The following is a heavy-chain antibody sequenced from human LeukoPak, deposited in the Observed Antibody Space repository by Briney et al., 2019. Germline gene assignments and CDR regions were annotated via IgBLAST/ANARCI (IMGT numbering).Heavy chain of an antibody. CDR3: ASLDYYHFDY. CDR1: GGSISRYY. D-gene: IGHD3-22*01. J-gene: IGHJ4*02. CDR2: ISYSGST. V-gene: IGHV4-59*01. Sequence: SETLSLTCTVSGGSISRYYWSWIRQPPGKGLEWIGYISYSGSTKYNPSLMSRVTISVDTSKNQFSLKLSSATAADTALYYCASLDYYHFDYWGQGTVVTVSS.